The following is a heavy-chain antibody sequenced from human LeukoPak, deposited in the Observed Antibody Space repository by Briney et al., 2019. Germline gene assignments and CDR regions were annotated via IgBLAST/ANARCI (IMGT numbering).Heavy chain of an antibody. D-gene: IGHD7-27*01. V-gene: IGHV4-59*01. CDR3: ARDGEGDEGWDY. CDR1: GVSITGYF. CDR2: IYYSGST. Sequence: PSETLSLTCTVSGVSITGYFWSWIRQSPGKGLEWIAYIYYSGSTDYNPSLKSRVTISVDTSKNQVSLRLSSVTAADTAVYYCARDGEGDEGWDYWGQGTLVTVSS. J-gene: IGHJ4*02.